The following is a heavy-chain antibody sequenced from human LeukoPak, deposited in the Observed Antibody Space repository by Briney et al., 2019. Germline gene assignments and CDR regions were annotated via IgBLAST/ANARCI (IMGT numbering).Heavy chain of an antibody. V-gene: IGHV1-18*01. D-gene: IGHD3-22*01. CDR2: ISAYNGNT. Sequence: GASVKVSCKASGYTFTSYGISWVRQAPGQGLEWMGWISAYNGNTNYAQKLQGRVTMTTDTPTSTASMELRSLRSDDTAVYYCARVGLYYYDSSPDYWGQGTLVTVSS. CDR1: GYTFTSYG. J-gene: IGHJ4*02. CDR3: ARVGLYYYDSSPDY.